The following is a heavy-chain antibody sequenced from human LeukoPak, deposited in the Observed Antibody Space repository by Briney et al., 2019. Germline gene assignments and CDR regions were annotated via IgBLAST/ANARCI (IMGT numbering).Heavy chain of an antibody. CDR3: AKARWEPNFDY. CDR1: GFTFDDYA. CDR2: INENGDIA. D-gene: IGHD1-26*01. Sequence: GGSLRLSCAASGFTFDDYAMQWVRQGPGKSLEGVSLINENGDIAYYGDSVRGRFTVSRDNAKNSMYMQMNSLTTEDTALYYCAKARWEPNFDYWGQGTLVTVSS. V-gene: IGHV3-43*02. J-gene: IGHJ4*02.